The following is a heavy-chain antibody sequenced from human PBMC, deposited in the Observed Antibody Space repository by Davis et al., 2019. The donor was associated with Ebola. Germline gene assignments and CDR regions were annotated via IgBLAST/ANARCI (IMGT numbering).Heavy chain of an antibody. V-gene: IGHV3-53*01. D-gene: IGHD6-19*01. CDR3: ARLVSYSSGWYDYFDY. J-gene: IGHJ4*02. CDR2: IYSGGST. CDR1: GFTVSSNY. Sequence: GGSLRLSCAASGFTVSSNYMSWVRQAPGKGLEWVSVIYSGGSTYYADSVKGRFTISRHNSKNTLYLQINSLRAEDTAVYYCARLVSYSSGWYDYFDYWGQGTVVTVSS.